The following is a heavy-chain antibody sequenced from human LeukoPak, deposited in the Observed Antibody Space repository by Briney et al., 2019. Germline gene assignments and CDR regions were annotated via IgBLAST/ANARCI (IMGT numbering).Heavy chain of an antibody. CDR2: IYYSGST. J-gene: IGHJ4*02. D-gene: IGHD6-13*01. CDR1: GGSISSFY. Sequence: SETLSLTCTVSGGSISSFYWSWIRQPPGKGLEWIGYIYYSGSTNYNPSLKSRVTISVDTSKNQFSLKLSSVTAADTAVYYCARLYSSSLGRVFDYWGQGTLVTVSS. V-gene: IGHV4-59*01. CDR3: ARLYSSSLGRVFDY.